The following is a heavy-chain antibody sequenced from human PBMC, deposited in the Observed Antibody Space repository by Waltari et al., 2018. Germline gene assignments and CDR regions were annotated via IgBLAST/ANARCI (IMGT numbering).Heavy chain of an antibody. CDR2: ITPGVGRT. J-gene: IGHJ6*02. V-gene: IGHV1-46*01. Sequence: QVQLVQSGAEVKKPGASVKISFKTSEYTFTSSYIHWVRQAPGQWVERMGIITPGVGRTSYEQTFQGRVTMTRDTSTSTVYMELGSLRSEDTAVYHCAIDTGALWMDVWGQGTTVTVSS. D-gene: IGHD2-21*01. CDR3: AIDTGALWMDV. CDR1: EYTFTSSY.